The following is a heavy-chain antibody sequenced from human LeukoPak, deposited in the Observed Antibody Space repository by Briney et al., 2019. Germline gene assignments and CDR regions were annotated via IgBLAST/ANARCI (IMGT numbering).Heavy chain of an antibody. CDR3: ARPPLSLYSSGRDFDY. CDR2: ISSSSSTI. V-gene: IGHV3-48*02. J-gene: IGHJ4*02. D-gene: IGHD6-19*01. CDR1: GFTFSSYS. Sequence: GGSLRLSCAASGFTFSSYSMNWVRQAPGKGLEWVSYISSSSSTIYYADSVKGRFTISRDNAKNSLYLQMNSLRDEDTAVYYCARPPLSLYSSGRDFDYWGQGTLVTVSS.